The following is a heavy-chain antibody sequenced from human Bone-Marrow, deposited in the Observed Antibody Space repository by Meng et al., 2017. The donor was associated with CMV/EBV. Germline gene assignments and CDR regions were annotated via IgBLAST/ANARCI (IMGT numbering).Heavy chain of an antibody. CDR2: INSDGSST. Sequence: GGSLRLSCAASGFTFSSYAMSWVRQAPGKGLVWVSRINSDGSSTSYADSVKGRFTISRDNAKNTLYLQMNSLSAEDTAVYYCRAQIDAFDIWGQGTMVTVSS. V-gene: IGHV3-74*01. CDR1: GFTFSSYA. CDR3: RAQIDAFDI. J-gene: IGHJ3*02.